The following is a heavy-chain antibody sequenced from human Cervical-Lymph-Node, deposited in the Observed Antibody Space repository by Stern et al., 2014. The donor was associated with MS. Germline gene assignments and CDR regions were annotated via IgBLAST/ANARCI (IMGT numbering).Heavy chain of an antibody. CDR1: GYTFMSFG. J-gene: IGHJ4*02. CDR2: IYVFNGDT. Sequence: VQLVPSGPEVKKPGASVKVSCKASGYTFMSFGISWVRQALGQGLEWMGWIYVFNGDTNYAHKVQDRVTMTTDTSTSIAYMELRSLRSDDTAVYYCARDHSGYSSGWHHFDYWGQGTLVTVSS. D-gene: IGHD6-19*01. V-gene: IGHV1-18*01. CDR3: ARDHSGYSSGWHHFDY.